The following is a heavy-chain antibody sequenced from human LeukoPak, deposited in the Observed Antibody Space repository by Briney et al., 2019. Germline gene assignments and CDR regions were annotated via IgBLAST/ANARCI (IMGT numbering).Heavy chain of an antibody. Sequence: SETLSLTCTVSGGSVSSGSYYWSWLRQPPGKGLEWIGYIYYSGSTNYNPSLKSRVTISVDTSKNQFSLKLSSVTAADTAVYYCARGDDSSGWYGTTTFDYWGQGTLVTVSS. CDR1: GGSVSSGSYY. V-gene: IGHV4-61*01. D-gene: IGHD6-19*01. J-gene: IGHJ4*02. CDR3: ARGDDSSGWYGTTTFDY. CDR2: IYYSGST.